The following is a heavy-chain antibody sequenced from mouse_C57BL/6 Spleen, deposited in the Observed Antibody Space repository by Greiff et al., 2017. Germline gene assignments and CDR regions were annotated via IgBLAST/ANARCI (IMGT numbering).Heavy chain of an antibody. CDR2: ISSGGSYT. D-gene: IGHD2-5*01. J-gene: IGHJ3*01. CDR3: ARPSYYSNPAWFAY. Sequence: EVKVVESGGDLVKPGGSLKLSCAASGFTFSSYGMSWVRQTPDKRLEWVATISSGGSYTYYPDSVKGRFTISRDNAKNTLYLQMSSLKSEDTAMYYCARPSYYSNPAWFAYWGQGTLVTVSA. CDR1: GFTFSSYG. V-gene: IGHV5-6*01.